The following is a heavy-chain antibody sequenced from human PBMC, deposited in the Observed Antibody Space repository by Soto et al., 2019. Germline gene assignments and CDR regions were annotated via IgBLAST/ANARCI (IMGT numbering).Heavy chain of an antibody. Sequence: GSLRLSGAGSGWNFSSYSMNWVRQAQGKGLEWVSYISSSSSTIYYADSVKGRFTISRDNAKNSLYLQMNSLRAEDTAVYYCASSPDMVRGVNYNWFDPWGQGTLVTVSS. CDR3: ASSPDMVRGVNYNWFDP. J-gene: IGHJ5*02. CDR2: ISSSSSTI. V-gene: IGHV3-48*01. D-gene: IGHD3-10*01. CDR1: GWNFSSYS.